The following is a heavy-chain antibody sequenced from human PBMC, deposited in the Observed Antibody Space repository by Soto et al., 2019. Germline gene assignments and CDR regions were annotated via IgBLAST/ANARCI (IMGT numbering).Heavy chain of an antibody. Sequence: GGSLRLSCAASGFTFSSYAMHWVRQAPGKGLEWVAVISYDGSNKYYADSVKGRFTISRDNSKNTLYLQMDSLRAEDTAVYYCARDWDMDVWGQGTTVTVSS. V-gene: IGHV3-30-3*01. D-gene: IGHD1-26*01. CDR2: ISYDGSNK. J-gene: IGHJ6*02. CDR3: ARDWDMDV. CDR1: GFTFSSYA.